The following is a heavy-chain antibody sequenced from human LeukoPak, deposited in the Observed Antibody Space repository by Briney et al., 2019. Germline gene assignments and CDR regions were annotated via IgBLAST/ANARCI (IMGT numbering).Heavy chain of an antibody. CDR3: ASATLRCSGGSCYEMDV. CDR2: IIPIFGTA. V-gene: IGHV1-69*06. J-gene: IGHJ6*04. CDR1: GGTFSSYA. D-gene: IGHD2-15*01. Sequence: SVKVSCKASGGTFSSYAISWVRQAPGQGLEWMGGIIPIFGTANYAQKFQDRLTITADKSTSTAYMELSSLRSEDTAVYYCASATLRCSGGSCYEMDVWGKGTTVTVSS.